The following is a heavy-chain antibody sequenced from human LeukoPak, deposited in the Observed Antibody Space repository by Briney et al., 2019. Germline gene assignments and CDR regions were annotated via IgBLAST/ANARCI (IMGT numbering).Heavy chain of an antibody. D-gene: IGHD6-13*01. Sequence: PSETLSLTCTVSGGSISSGGYYWSWIRQHPGKGLEWIGYIYYSGSTYYNPSLKSRVTISVDTSKNQFSLKLSSVTAADTAVYYCARVRDGTRGYYFDYWGQGTLVTVSS. J-gene: IGHJ4*02. CDR2: IYYSGST. V-gene: IGHV4-31*03. CDR1: GGSISSGGYY. CDR3: ARVRDGTRGYYFDY.